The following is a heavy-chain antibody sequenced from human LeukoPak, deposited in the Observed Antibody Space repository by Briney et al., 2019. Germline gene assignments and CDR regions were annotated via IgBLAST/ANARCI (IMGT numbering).Heavy chain of an antibody. D-gene: IGHD3-10*01. Sequence: GGSLRLSCAASGFTFSSYAMSWVRQAPGKGLEWVAFIRYDGSNKYYADSVKGRFTISRDNFKNTLYLQMNSLRAEDTAVYYCAKDRSITIVRGVFQHWGQGTLVTVSS. J-gene: IGHJ1*01. V-gene: IGHV3-30*02. CDR3: AKDRSITIVRGVFQH. CDR2: IRYDGSNK. CDR1: GFTFSSYA.